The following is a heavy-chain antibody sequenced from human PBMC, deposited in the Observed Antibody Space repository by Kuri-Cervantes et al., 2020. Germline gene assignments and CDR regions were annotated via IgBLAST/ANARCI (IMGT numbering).Heavy chain of an antibody. CDR1: GFTFSSYA. D-gene: IGHD3-10*01. Sequence: GESLKISCAASGFTFSSYAMHWVRQAPGKGLEWVSAISGSGGSTYYADSVKGRFTISRDNSKNTLYLQMNSLRAEDTAVYYCAKDFRFGELSVGAFDIWGQGTMVTVSS. CDR2: ISGSGGST. J-gene: IGHJ3*02. CDR3: AKDFRFGELSVGAFDI. V-gene: IGHV3-23*01.